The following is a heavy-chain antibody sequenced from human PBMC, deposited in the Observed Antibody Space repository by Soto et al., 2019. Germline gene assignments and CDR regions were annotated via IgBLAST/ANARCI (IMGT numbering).Heavy chain of an antibody. CDR2: ISYDGSNK. D-gene: IGHD3-10*01. J-gene: IGHJ6*02. CDR3: AKGETGGSGSYYKIQYYYYGMDV. V-gene: IGHV3-30*18. CDR1: GFTFSSYG. Sequence: QVQLVESGGGVVQPGRSLRLSCAASGFTFSSYGMHWVRQAPGKGLEWVAVISYDGSNKYYADSVKGRFTISRDNSKNTLYLQMNSLRAEDTAVYYCAKGETGGSGSYYKIQYYYYGMDVWGQGTTVTVSS.